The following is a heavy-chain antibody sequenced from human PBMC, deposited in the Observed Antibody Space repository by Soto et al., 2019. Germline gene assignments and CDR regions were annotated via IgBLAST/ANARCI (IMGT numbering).Heavy chain of an antibody. J-gene: IGHJ5*02. CDR1: GGSISSYY. D-gene: IGHD3-16*01. CDR3: AREGGGWFDP. CDR2: IHYSGST. Sequence: PSETLSLTCTVSGGSISSYYCRWIRQPPGKGLEWIGYIHYSGSTNSNPSLKSRVTISVATSKTQFSLKLSPETAAHTAEYYCAREGGGWFDPWGQGTLVTVSS. V-gene: IGHV4-59*01.